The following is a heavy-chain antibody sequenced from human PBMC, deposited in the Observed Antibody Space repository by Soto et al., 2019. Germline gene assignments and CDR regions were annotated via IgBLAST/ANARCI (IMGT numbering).Heavy chain of an antibody. CDR1: GVSIGSNYY. J-gene: IGHJ4*02. CDR2: MSHIGSV. D-gene: IGHD6-19*01. V-gene: IGHV4-4*02. CDR3: ARSLGWYAIDY. Sequence: QVLLQESGPGLVQPSGTLSLSCVVSGVSIGSNYYWGWVRQPPGKGLEWLGDMSHIGSVNYNPSLKSRVTISMDTSQNQFSLKLNSATAADTAVYYCARSLGWYAIDYWGQGTLVIVSS.